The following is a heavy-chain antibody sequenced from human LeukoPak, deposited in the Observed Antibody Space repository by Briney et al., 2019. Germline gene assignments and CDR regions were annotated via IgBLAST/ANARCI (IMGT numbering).Heavy chain of an antibody. J-gene: IGHJ4*02. CDR1: GFTFGYYA. V-gene: IGHV3-49*04. CDR3: SGEYFDH. CDR2: IRSKAHGGTA. Sequence: GGSLRLSCTASGFTFGYYAMSWVRQAPGKGLEWVGFIRSKAHGGTAEYAASVKGRFIISRDDSKSIAYLQMNSLKTEDTDVYYCSGEYFDHWGQGTLVTVSS.